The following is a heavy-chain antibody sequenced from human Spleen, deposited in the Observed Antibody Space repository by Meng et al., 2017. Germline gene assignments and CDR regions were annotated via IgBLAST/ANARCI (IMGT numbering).Heavy chain of an antibody. CDR2: IYWDDDK. CDR3: AHRAVAGSFEYFQH. CDR1: GFSLRTSGVG. J-gene: IGHJ1*01. V-gene: IGHV2-5*02. Sequence: QITLKESGPTLVKPTQTLTLTCTFSGFSLRTSGVGVGWIRQPPGKALEWLALIYWDDDKRYSPSLKSRLTITKDNSKNQVVLTMTNMDSVDTATYYCAHRAVAGSFEYFQHWGQGTLVTVPS. D-gene: IGHD6-19*01.